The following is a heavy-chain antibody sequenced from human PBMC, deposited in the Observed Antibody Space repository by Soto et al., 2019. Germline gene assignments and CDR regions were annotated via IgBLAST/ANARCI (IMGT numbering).Heavy chain of an antibody. CDR1: GFTFSSYA. CDR2: ISGSGGST. CDR3: AKWPFSSGWSYYFDY. J-gene: IGHJ4*02. V-gene: IGHV3-23*01. Sequence: LRLSCAASGFTFSSYAMSWVRQAPGKGLEWVSAISGSGGSTYYADSVKGRFTISRDNSKNTLYLQMNSLRAEDTAVYYCAKWPFSSGWSYYFDYWGQGTLVTVSS. D-gene: IGHD6-19*01.